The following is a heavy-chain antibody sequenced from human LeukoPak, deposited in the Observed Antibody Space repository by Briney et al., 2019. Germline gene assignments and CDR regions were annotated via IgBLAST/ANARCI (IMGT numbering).Heavy chain of an antibody. Sequence: PGGSLRLSCGASGFIFNQYCMGWVRQAPGMGPEWVSYISTSGGSTYYSASAKGRFTISRDNARNSLFLQLRRLTAEDTAVYYCARDPRGDFVWGHRFDYWGQGTLVTVSS. D-gene: IGHD3-16*01. J-gene: IGHJ4*02. CDR1: GFIFNQYC. V-gene: IGHV3-11*01. CDR2: ISTSGGST. CDR3: ARDPRGDFVWGHRFDY.